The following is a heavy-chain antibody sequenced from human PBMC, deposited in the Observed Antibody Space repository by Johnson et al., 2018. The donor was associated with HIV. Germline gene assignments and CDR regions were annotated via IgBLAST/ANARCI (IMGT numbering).Heavy chain of an antibody. CDR1: GFTFNTYA. Sequence: QVQLVESGGGVVQPGRSLRLSCAASGFTFNTYAIHWVRQAPGKGLEWVAVISYDGDNKYYAASVKGRFTISRDNSKNTQYLQMNSLRAEDTAVYYCVKDGAWGADAFDIWGQGTMVTVSS. CDR3: VKDGAWGADAFDI. V-gene: IGHV3-30*04. D-gene: IGHD3-16*01. CDR2: ISYDGDNK. J-gene: IGHJ3*02.